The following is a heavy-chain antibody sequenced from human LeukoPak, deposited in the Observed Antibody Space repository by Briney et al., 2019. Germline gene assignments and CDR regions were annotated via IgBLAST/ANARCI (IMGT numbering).Heavy chain of an antibody. V-gene: IGHV3-23*01. CDR1: GFTFSSYG. CDR2: ISGSGGTT. Sequence: GGSLRLSCAASGFTFSSYGMSWVRQAPGKGLEWVSPISGSGGTTYYADSVKGRFTISRDNSKNTLYLQMNSPRAEDTAVYYCAKHRSFYGNSAVDSWGQGTLVTVS. CDR3: AKHRSFYGNSAVDS. D-gene: IGHD4-23*01. J-gene: IGHJ4*02.